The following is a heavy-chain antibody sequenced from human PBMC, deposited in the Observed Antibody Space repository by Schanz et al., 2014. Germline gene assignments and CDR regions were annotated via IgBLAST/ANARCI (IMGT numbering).Heavy chain of an antibody. CDR3: AKGRFGELSAFDI. D-gene: IGHD3-10*01. J-gene: IGHJ3*02. V-gene: IGHV3-23*04. Sequence: EVQLVESGGGLVQPGGSLRLSCAASGLSVGNKYMNWVRPAPGKGLEWVSAISGSGGSTYYADSVKGRFTISRDNSKNALYLQMNMRRAEATAVYCCAKGRFGELSAFDIWGQGTMVTVSS. CDR2: ISGSGGST. CDR1: GLSVGNKY.